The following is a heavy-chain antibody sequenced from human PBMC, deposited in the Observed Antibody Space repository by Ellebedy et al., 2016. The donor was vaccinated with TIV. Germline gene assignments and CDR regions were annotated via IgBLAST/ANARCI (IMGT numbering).Heavy chain of an antibody. Sequence: PGGSLRLSCAASGFTFSGSAIHWVRQASGKGLEWVGRIRGKANSYATAYAASVEGRFGISRDDSENTAYLQMNSLKTEDTAVYYCIRLVDCSGGSCYLHFEDWGQGTLVTVSS. V-gene: IGHV3-73*01. D-gene: IGHD2-15*01. J-gene: IGHJ4*02. CDR1: GFTFSGSA. CDR2: IRGKANSYAT. CDR3: IRLVDCSGGSCYLHFED.